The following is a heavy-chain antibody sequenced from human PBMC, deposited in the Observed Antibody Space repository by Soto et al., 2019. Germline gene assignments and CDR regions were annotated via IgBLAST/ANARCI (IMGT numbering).Heavy chain of an antibody. Sequence: PSETLSLTCTVSGGSIRSTTYYWGWIRQPPGKGLEWIGYIYYSGYTNYNPSLKSRVTISVATSKNHFSLELRSVTAADTAVYYCARDSVGSGYDWGQGTLVTVSS. D-gene: IGHD5-12*01. CDR2: IYYSGYT. J-gene: IGHJ4*02. CDR1: GGSIRSTTYY. CDR3: ARDSVGSGYD. V-gene: IGHV4-61*03.